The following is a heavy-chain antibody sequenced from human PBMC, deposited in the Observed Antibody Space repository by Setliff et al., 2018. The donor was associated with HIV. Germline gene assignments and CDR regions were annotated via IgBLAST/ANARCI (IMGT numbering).Heavy chain of an antibody. CDR2: IYASGST. CDR3: ARGLSFYDPGGFDY. D-gene: IGHD3-22*01. CDR1: GGSISSRTYY. J-gene: IGHJ4*02. V-gene: IGHV4-4*09. Sequence: SETLSLTCTVSGGSISSRTYYWSWVRQPPGKGLEWIGYIYASGSTNYNPSLKSRVTISVDTSKNQFSLKLSSVTAADTAVYYCARGLSFYDPGGFDYWGQGTLVTV.